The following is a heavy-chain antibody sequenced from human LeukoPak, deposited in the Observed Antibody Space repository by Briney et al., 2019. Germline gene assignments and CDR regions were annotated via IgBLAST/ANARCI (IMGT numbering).Heavy chain of an antibody. J-gene: IGHJ4*02. CDR1: SGSISNGGYY. CDR3: ARAVMVAVAGGRFDY. CDR2: IYYSGTS. D-gene: IGHD6-19*01. V-gene: IGHV4-39*07. Sequence: SETLSLTCTVSSGSISNGGYYWVWIRQPPGKGLKWIGSIYYSGTSYYNPSLTSRLTISVDTSNNQFSLKLTSVTAADTAVYYCARAVMVAVAGGRFDYWGQGTLVTVSS.